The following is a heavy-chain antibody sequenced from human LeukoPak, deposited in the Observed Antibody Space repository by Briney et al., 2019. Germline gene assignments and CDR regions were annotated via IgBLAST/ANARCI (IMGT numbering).Heavy chain of an antibody. V-gene: IGHV1-2*02. J-gene: IGHJ6*03. Sequence: ASAKVSCKASGYTFTGYYMHWVRQAPGQGLEWMGWINPNSGGTNYAQKFQGRVTMTRDTSISTAYMELSRLRSDDTAVYYCARDQGYCSSTSCPYYYYYMDVWGKGTTVTVSS. D-gene: IGHD2-2*01. CDR2: INPNSGGT. CDR1: GYTFTGYY. CDR3: ARDQGYCSSTSCPYYYYYMDV.